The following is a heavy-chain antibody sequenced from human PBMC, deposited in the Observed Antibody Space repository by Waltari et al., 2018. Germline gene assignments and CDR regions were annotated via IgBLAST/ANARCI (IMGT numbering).Heavy chain of an antibody. V-gene: IGHV4-39*01. CDR2: IYYSGST. D-gene: IGHD6-13*01. Sequence: QLQLQESGPGLVKPSETLSLTCTVSGGFISSRSYYWGWIRQPPGKGLEWIGSIYYSGSTYYNPSLKSRVTISVDTSKNQFSLKLSSVTAADTAVYYCPLIAAAGTENWGQGTLVTVSS. J-gene: IGHJ4*02. CDR1: GGFISSRSYY. CDR3: PLIAAAGTEN.